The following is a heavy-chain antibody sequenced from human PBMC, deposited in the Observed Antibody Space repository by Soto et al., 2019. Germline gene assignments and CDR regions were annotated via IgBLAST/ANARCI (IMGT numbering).Heavy chain of an antibody. CDR1: GGSISSTGYF. CDR3: AREAGSGDYFDY. V-gene: IGHV4-31*03. CDR2: IFYSGST. Sequence: QVQLQESGPGLVKPSQTLSLTCTASGGSISSTGYFWTWIRQHPGKGLEWIGYIFYSGSTFHNPSLKSRVTISVDTSKNQFSLELSSVTAADTAVYYCAREAGSGDYFDYWGQGTLVTVSS. J-gene: IGHJ4*02. D-gene: IGHD1-26*01.